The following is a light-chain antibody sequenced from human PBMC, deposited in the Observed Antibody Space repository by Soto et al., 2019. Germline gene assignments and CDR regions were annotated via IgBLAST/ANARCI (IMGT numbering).Light chain of an antibody. J-gene: IGKJ4*01. CDR2: GAS. CDR3: QQFSSYPLT. CDR1: QSVSSGK. Sequence: EIVLTQSPGTLSLSPGERATLSCRASQSVSSGKLAWYQQKPGLAPRLLISGASNRAAGIPDRFSGSGSGTDFTLTISRLEPEDFAVYYCQQFSSYPLTFGGGTKVDIK. V-gene: IGKV3-20*01.